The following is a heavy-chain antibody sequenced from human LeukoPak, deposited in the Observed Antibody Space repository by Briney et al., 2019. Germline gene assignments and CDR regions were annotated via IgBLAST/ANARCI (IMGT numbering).Heavy chain of an antibody. J-gene: IGHJ4*02. Sequence: TGGSVRLSCAASGFTFSSNWMHWVRQAPGKGLVWVSRINSDGSSTNYADSVRGRFTISRDNAKNTLYLQMNSLRAEDTAVYYCANYGSGYFYYWGQGTLGTVSS. CDR2: INSDGSST. V-gene: IGHV3-74*01. CDR3: ANYGSGYFYY. D-gene: IGHD3-3*01. CDR1: GFTFSSNW.